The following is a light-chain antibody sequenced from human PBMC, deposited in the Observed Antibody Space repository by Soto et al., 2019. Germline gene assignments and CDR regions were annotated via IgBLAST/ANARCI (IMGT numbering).Light chain of an antibody. CDR3: QLYGVSSPRIT. J-gene: IGKJ5*01. CDR2: GAT. CDR1: QTVSASY. Sequence: EIVIAQSPTTLSVSPGGRATLSCRARQTVSASYLAWYQQKPGQAPRLLIYGATNRIIGIPDRFSGSVSGTDFTLTISRLEPEDFAVYYCQLYGVSSPRITFGQGTRLEIK. V-gene: IGKV3-20*01.